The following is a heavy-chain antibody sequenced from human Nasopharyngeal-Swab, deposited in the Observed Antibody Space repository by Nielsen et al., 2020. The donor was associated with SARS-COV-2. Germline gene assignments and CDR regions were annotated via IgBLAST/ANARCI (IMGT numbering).Heavy chain of an antibody. J-gene: IGHJ4*02. V-gene: IGHV1-46*01. Sequence: ASVKVSCKASGYTFTGYYIHWVRQAPGQGLEWMGMINPSGGSTGYAQNFQGRVTVTRETSTSTVYMELSSLSSEDTAVYYCARGYSYGLAYWGQGTLVTVSP. CDR2: INPSGGST. CDR1: GYTFTGYY. D-gene: IGHD5-18*01. CDR3: ARGYSYGLAY.